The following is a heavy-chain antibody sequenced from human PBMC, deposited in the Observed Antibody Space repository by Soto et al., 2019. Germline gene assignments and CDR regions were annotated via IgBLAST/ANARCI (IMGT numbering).Heavy chain of an antibody. CDR3: ATVSLHSSGYSTPHDY. J-gene: IGHJ4*02. CDR1: GYTLTELS. CDR2: FDPEDGET. Sequence: ASSEVSCKVSGYTLTELSMHWVRQAPGKGLEWMGGFDPEDGETIYAQKLQGRVTMTEDTSTDTAYMELSSLRSEDTAVYYCATVSLHSSGYSTPHDYWGQGTLVTVSS. D-gene: IGHD3-22*01. V-gene: IGHV1-24*01.